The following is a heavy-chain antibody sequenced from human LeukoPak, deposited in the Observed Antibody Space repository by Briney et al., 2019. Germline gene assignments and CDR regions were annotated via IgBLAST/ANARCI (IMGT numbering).Heavy chain of an antibody. J-gene: IGHJ4*01. D-gene: IGHD1-7*01. V-gene: IGHV3-73*01. Sequence: GGSLTLSCAGSGLTFRGSAMHWARHASGKGVEWVGRIRTKAKNYATAYAASLSGRFTISRDASKNMAYLHLNGLKTEDTALYYCVTFNWSYTSLPFDYGGHGTLVTVSS. CDR3: VTFNWSYTSLPFDY. CDR1: GLTFRGSA. CDR2: IRTKAKNYAT.